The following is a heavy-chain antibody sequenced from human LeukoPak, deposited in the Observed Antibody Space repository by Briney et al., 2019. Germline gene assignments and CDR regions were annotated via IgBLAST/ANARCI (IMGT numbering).Heavy chain of an antibody. CDR2: VDYTGSA. J-gene: IGHJ4*02. CDR1: GGSISSASYY. Sequence: ASETLSLTCTVSGGSISSASYYWGWIRQPPGRGLEWIGGVDYTGSAYCNPSLKSRVTISVDTSKNQFSLKLSSVTAADTSVYYCARHADRLSLPHFDYWGQGTLVTVSS. D-gene: IGHD2/OR15-2a*01. V-gene: IGHV4-39*01. CDR3: ARHADRLSLPHFDY.